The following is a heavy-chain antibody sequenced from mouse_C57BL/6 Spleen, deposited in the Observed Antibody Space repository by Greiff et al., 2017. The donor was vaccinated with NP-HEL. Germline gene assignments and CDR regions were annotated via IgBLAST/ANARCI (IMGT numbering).Heavy chain of an antibody. CDR1: GCTFTSYW. CDR2: IYPGSGST. CDR3: ARGITTVVPYYFDY. V-gene: IGHV1-55*01. Sequence: VQLQQPGAELVKPGASVKMSCKASGCTFTSYWITWVKQRPGQGLEWIGDIYPGSGSTNYNEKFKSKATLTVDTSSSTAYMQLSSLTSEDSAVYYCARGITTVVPYYFDYWGQGTTLTVSS. J-gene: IGHJ2*01. D-gene: IGHD1-1*01.